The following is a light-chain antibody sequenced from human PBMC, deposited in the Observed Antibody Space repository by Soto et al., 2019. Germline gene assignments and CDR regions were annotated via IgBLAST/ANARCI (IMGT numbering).Light chain of an antibody. CDR3: CSYATTNTWV. J-gene: IGLJ3*02. CDR1: SSDIGTYNL. V-gene: IGLV2-23*01. Sequence: QSALTQPASVSGSPGQSITISCTGSSSDIGTYNLVSWYQQHLGKAPKLMIHEGSKRPSGVSNRFSGSKSGNTASLTISGLQAEDEADYYCCSYATTNTWVFGGGTNVTVL. CDR2: EGS.